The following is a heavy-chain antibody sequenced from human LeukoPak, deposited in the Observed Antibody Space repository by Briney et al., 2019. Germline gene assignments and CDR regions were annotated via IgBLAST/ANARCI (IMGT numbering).Heavy chain of an antibody. Sequence: ASVKVSCKASGYSFTSNDINWVRQPAGQGLEWMGWINPNSGGTNYAQKLQGRVTMTRDTSISTADMDLSRLRSDDTAVYYCARTPVLLWFGENGYFDYWGQGTLVTVSS. CDR1: GYSFTSND. CDR3: ARTPVLLWFGENGYFDY. J-gene: IGHJ4*02. D-gene: IGHD3-10*01. CDR2: INPNSGGT. V-gene: IGHV1-2*02.